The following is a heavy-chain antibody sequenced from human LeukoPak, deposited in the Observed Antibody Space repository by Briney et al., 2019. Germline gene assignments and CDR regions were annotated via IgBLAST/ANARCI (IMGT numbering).Heavy chain of an antibody. V-gene: IGHV1-24*01. J-gene: IGHJ6*02. CDR1: GYTLTELS. CDR2: FDPEDGET. Sequence: ASVKVSCKVSGYTLTELSMHWVRQAPGKGLEWMGGFDPEDGETIYAQKFQGRVTMTEDTSTHTAYMELSSLRSEDTAVYYCAADKGYYYGMDVWGQGTTVTVSS. CDR3: AADKGYYYGMDV.